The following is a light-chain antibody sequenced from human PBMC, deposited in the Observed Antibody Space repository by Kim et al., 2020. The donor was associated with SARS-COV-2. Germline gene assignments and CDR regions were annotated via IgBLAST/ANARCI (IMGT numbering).Light chain of an antibody. CDR3: QQYYSTPYT. V-gene: IGKV4-1*01. J-gene: IGKJ2*01. CDR1: QSVLYSSNNKNY. CDR2: WAS. Sequence: DIVMTQSPDSLAVSLGERATINCKSSQSVLYSSNNKNYLAWYQQKPRQPPKLLIYWASTRESGVPDRFSGSGSGTDFTLTINSLQAEDVAVYYCQQYYSTPYTFGQGTKLEI.